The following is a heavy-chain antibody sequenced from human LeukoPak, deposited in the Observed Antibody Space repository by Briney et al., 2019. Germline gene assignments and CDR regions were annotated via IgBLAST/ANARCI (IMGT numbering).Heavy chain of an antibody. CDR1: ARSISSSSYY. CDR3: ARQDHQRLGKNNWFDP. V-gene: IGHV4-39*01. J-gene: IGHJ5*02. D-gene: IGHD6-25*01. Sequence: PSETLSLTCTVSARSISSSSYYCGWIRQPPGKGLEWIGSIYYSGSTYYNPSLKSRVIISVDTSKNQFSLKLSSVTAADTAVYYCARQDHQRLGKNNWFDPWGQGTPVTVSS. CDR2: IYYSGST.